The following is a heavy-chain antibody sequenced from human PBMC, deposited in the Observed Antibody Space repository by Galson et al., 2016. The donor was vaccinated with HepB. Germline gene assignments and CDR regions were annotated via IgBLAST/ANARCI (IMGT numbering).Heavy chain of an antibody. D-gene: IGHD3-10*01. J-gene: IGHJ4*02. V-gene: IGHV4-61*02. CDR2: IYTTGST. CDR3: GRESGS. CDR1: GDSIISDSYHY. Sequence: TLSLTCIVSGDSIISDSYHYWSWIRQPVGKGLEWVGLIYTTGSTSYNPSLKSRLTMSLDTSKNQFSLELGSVTAADTAIYYCGRESGSWGQGTLVTV.